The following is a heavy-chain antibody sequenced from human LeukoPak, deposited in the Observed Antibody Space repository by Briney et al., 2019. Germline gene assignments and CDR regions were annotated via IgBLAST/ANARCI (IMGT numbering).Heavy chain of an antibody. Sequence: SETLSLTCTVSGYSINSGYYWGWIRQPPEKGLEWIGSIYHSGSTYYNPSLKSRVTISVDTSKNQFSLKLSSVTAADTAVYYCARARSGIAGFDPWGQGTLVTVSS. D-gene: IGHD6-13*01. J-gene: IGHJ5*02. V-gene: IGHV4-38-2*02. CDR2: IYHSGST. CDR1: GYSINSGYY. CDR3: ARARSGIAGFDP.